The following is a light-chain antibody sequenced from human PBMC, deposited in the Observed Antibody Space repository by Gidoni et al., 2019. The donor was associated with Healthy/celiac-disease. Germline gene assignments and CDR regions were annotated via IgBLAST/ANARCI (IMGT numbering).Light chain of an antibody. J-gene: IGKJ4*01. Sequence: AIQLTQTPSSLAASVGDRVTITCRASQGISSALAWYQQKPGKAQKLLFYDASSLESEVPSRSSGSGSGTDFPLTISSLQPEDFATYYCQQFNSYPLTFGGGTKVEIK. V-gene: IGKV1-13*02. CDR3: QQFNSYPLT. CDR2: DAS. CDR1: QGISSA.